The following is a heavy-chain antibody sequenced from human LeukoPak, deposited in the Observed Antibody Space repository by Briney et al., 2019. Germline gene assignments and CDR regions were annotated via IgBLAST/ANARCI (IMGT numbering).Heavy chain of an antibody. J-gene: IGHJ4*02. CDR1: RGSISSGGHY. Sequence: PSQTLSLTCTVSRGSISSGGHYWSWIRQHPAKGLEWIGYIYYSGSAYYNPSLESRVTISIDTSKNQFSRMLTSVTAADTAVYFCARGTLRLFDYWGQGTLVTVSS. V-gene: IGHV4-31*03. CDR2: IYYSGSA. CDR3: ARGTLRLFDY. D-gene: IGHD5/OR15-5a*01.